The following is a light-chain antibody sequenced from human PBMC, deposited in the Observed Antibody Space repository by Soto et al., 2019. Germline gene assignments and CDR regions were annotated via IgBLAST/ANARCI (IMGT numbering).Light chain of an antibody. CDR3: QQYFSFPYT. CDR2: WAS. V-gene: IGKV4-1*01. CDR1: PSLLDTSSKKTY. J-gene: IGKJ2*01. Sequence: DLVLTQSPDSLAVSLAERPTISCQSSPSLLDTSSKKTYLAWYQQRPGQPPKLLVYWASTRESGVPDRFSGGGSATDFTLTISRLQAEDVAIYYCQQYFSFPYTFGQGTRLEI.